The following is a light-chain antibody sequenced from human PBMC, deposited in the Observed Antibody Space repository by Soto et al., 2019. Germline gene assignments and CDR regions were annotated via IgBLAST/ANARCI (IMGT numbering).Light chain of an antibody. Sequence: QSVLTQPASVSGSPGQSITISCTGTNSDAGDYNYVSWYQQHPGKAPKLIIYEVSNRPSGISDCFSASKSGNTASLTLSGLQAEDEADYYCSSYTNSNTRVFGTGTKVT. J-gene: IGLJ1*01. V-gene: IGLV2-14*01. CDR1: NSDAGDYNY. CDR2: EVS. CDR3: SSYTNSNTRV.